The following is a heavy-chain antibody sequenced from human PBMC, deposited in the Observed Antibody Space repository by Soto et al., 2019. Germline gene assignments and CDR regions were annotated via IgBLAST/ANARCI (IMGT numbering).Heavy chain of an antibody. CDR3: ARTGSGSTYSYYYGMDV. V-gene: IGHV1-46*01. Sequence: GASVKVSCKASGYTVTTYYMHWVRQAPGQGLEWMGIINPSGGSTTYAQKFQDRVIMTRDTSTSTVYMELSSLRSEDTAVYYCARTGSGSTYSYYYGMDVWGQGTTVTVSS. J-gene: IGHJ6*02. D-gene: IGHD2-15*01. CDR1: GYTVTTYY. CDR2: INPSGGST.